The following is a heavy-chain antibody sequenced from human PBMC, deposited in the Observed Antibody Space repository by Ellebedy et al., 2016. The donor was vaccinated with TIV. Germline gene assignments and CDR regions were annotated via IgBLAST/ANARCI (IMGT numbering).Heavy chain of an antibody. CDR1: GFSISSHR. J-gene: IGHJ3*02. V-gene: IGHV3-74*01. CDR2: ISSDGSDT. Sequence: GESLKISCAASGFSISSHRMHWVRQAAGKGLVWVSHISSDGSDTSYADSVRGRFTISRDNAENTLYLQMDSLGAEDTAVYYCARWDFDSVNAFDIWGQGTMVTVSS. CDR3: ARWDFDSVNAFDI. D-gene: IGHD3-9*01.